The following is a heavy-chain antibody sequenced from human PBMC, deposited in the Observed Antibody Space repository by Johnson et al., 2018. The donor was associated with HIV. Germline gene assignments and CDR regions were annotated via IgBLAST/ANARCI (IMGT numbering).Heavy chain of an antibody. V-gene: IGHV3-9*01. D-gene: IGHD4-17*01. Sequence: VQLVESGGGLVQPGRSLRLSCAASGFTFHDYGMHWVRQAPGKGLEWVSGISWNSGTIDYADSVKGRFTISRDNSKNTLYLQMNSLRAEDTAVYYCAKGENDYGDYGLDAFDIWGQGTMVTVSS. CDR2: ISWNSGTI. CDR1: GFTFHDYG. J-gene: IGHJ3*02. CDR3: AKGENDYGDYGLDAFDI.